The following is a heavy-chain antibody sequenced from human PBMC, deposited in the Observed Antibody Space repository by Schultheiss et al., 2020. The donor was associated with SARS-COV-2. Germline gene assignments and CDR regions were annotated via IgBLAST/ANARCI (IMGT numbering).Heavy chain of an antibody. V-gene: IGHV1-18*04. CDR3: ARTAALFWFDP. CDR1: GYTFTGYY. Sequence: ASVKVSCKASGYTFTGYYMHWVRQAPGQGLEWMGWISAYNGNTNYAQKLQGRVTMTTDTSTSTAYMELRSLRSDDTAVYYCARTAALFWFDPWGQGTLVTVSS. D-gene: IGHD6-13*01. J-gene: IGHJ5*02. CDR2: ISAYNGNT.